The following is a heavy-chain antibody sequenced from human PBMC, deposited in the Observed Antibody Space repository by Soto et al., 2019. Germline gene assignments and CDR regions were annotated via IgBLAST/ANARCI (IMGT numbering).Heavy chain of an antibody. Sequence: GGSLRLSCAASGFTFSSYGMHWVRQAPGKGLEWVAVIWYDGSNKYYADSVKGRFTISRDNSKNTLYLQMNSLRAEDTAVYYCARDFMSGYDFYYYYYGMDVWGQGTTVTVSS. D-gene: IGHD5-12*01. J-gene: IGHJ6*02. V-gene: IGHV3-33*01. CDR2: IWYDGSNK. CDR3: ARDFMSGYDFYYYYYGMDV. CDR1: GFTFSSYG.